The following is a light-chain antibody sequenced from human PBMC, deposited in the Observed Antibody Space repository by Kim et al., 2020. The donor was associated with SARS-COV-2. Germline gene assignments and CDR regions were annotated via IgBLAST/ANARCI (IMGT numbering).Light chain of an antibody. CDR2: AAS. CDR3: QQYGSSPVT. J-gene: IGKJ1*01. V-gene: IGKV3-20*01. CDR1: QSVSSSY. Sequence: EIVLTQSPGTLSLSPGERATLSCRASQSVSSSYVAWYQQKRGQAPRLLIYAASSRATGIPDRFSCSGSGTDFTLTISRLETEDFAVYYCQQYGSSPVTFGQGTKVDIK.